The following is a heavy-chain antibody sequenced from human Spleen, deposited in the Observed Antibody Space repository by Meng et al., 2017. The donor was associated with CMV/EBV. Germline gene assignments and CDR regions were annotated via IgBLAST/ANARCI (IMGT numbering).Heavy chain of an antibody. Sequence: GESLKISCTASGFTFSTCAMHWVRQAPGKGLEWVAVISYDGSNKYYADSVKGRFTISRDNSENTLYLQVSSLRPEDTAVYFCTRPNIVATIGAFNIWGRGTMVTVSS. CDR3: TRPNIVATIGAFNI. V-gene: IGHV3-30*04. D-gene: IGHD5-12*01. CDR2: ISYDGSNK. CDR1: GFTFSTCA. J-gene: IGHJ3*02.